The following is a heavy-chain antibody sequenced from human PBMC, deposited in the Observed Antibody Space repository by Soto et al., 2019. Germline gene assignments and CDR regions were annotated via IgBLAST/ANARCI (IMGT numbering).Heavy chain of an antibody. CDR3: TREGYGDYLVDYFDY. CDR1: GFTFGDYA. CDR2: IRSKAYGGTT. V-gene: IGHV3-49*03. D-gene: IGHD4-17*01. J-gene: IGHJ4*02. Sequence: GGSLRLSCTASGFTFGDYAMSWFRQAPGKGLEWVGFIRSKAYGGTTEYAASVKGRFTISRDDSKSIAYLQMNSLKTEDTAVYYCTREGYGDYLVDYFDYWGQGTLVTVSS.